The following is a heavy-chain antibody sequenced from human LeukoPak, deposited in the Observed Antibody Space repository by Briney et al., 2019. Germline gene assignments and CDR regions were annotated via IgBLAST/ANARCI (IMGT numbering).Heavy chain of an antibody. CDR1: GFTFSTYA. CDR2: ISGSAGST. V-gene: IGHV3-23*01. CDR3: AKDFSSGYYITTFDY. Sequence: GGSLRLSCAASGFTFSTYAMSWVRQAPGKGLEWVSTISGSAGSTYYADSVKGRFTISRHTSKNTLYLQMNSLRAEDTAVYSCAKDFSSGYYITTFDYWGQGTLVTVSS. J-gene: IGHJ4*02. D-gene: IGHD3-22*01.